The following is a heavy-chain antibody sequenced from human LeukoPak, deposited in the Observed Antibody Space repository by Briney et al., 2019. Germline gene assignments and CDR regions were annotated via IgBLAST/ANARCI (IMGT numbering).Heavy chain of an antibody. CDR1: GFTFSSYA. Sequence: GGSLRLSCGASGFTFSSYAMNWVRQAPGKGLEWVSGISGSGGSTYYADSVKGRFTISRDNSKNTLYLQMNSLRAEDTAVYYCAKGKDYSNCVAAFDYWGQGTLVTISS. CDR2: ISGSGGST. V-gene: IGHV3-23*01. J-gene: IGHJ4*02. CDR3: AKGKDYSNCVAAFDY. D-gene: IGHD4-11*01.